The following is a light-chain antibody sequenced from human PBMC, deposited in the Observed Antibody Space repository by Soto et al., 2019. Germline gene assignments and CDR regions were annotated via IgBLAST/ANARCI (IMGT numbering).Light chain of an antibody. CDR2: GAS. Sequence: EIVLTQSPGTLSLSPGERATLSCRTSQSVISTSLAWYQQKPGQAPRLLIYGASTRAAGIPARFSGSGSGTDFTLTISSLEPEDFAVYYCQQRSNWPRTFGPVTKGESK. J-gene: IGKJ3*01. CDR3: QQRSNWPRT. V-gene: IGKV3D-20*02. CDR1: QSVISTS.